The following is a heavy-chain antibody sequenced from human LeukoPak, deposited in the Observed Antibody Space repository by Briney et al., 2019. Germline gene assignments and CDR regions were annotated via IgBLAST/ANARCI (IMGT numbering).Heavy chain of an antibody. CDR1: GGSISSGSYY. J-gene: IGHJ5*02. D-gene: IGHD1-1*01. V-gene: IGHV4-61*02. CDR2: IYTSGST. Sequence: SETLSLTCTVSGGSISSGSYYWSWIRQPAGKGLEWIGRIYTSGSTNYNPSLKSRVTISVDTSKNQFSLKLSSVTAADSAVYYCARARTGFDLWGQGALVTVSS. CDR3: ARARTGFDL.